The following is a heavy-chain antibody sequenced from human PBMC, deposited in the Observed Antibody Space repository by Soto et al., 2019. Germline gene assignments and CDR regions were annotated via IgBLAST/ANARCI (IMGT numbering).Heavy chain of an antibody. D-gene: IGHD6-13*01. CDR1: GFTFSSYA. CDR2: IDGSGGST. J-gene: IGHJ4*02. Sequence: GGSLRLSCAASGFTFSSYAMSWVRQAPGKGLEWVSTIDGSGGSTHYADSVKGRFTISRDNSKNTLYLQMNSLRAEDTAVYYCAKDVGSWPFDHWGQGTLVTVSS. CDR3: AKDVGSWPFDH. V-gene: IGHV3-23*01.